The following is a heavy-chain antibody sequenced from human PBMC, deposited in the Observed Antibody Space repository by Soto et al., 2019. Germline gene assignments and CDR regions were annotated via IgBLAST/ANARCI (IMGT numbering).Heavy chain of an antibody. J-gene: IGHJ6*02. CDR3: ASAGYSGSYYNMDL. D-gene: IGHD5-12*01. Sequence: PGGSLRLSCAASGFTFSSYWVYWVRQAPGKGLVWVSRVNADGTRTTYADSVKGRFTISRDNAKSTLYMQMNSLRVEDTAVYYCASAGYSGSYYNMDLWGQGTTVTVSS. V-gene: IGHV3-74*03. CDR2: VNADGTRT. CDR1: GFTFSSYW.